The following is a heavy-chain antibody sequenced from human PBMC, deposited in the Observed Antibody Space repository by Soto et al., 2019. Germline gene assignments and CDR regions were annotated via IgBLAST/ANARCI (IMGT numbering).Heavy chain of an antibody. Sequence: QVQLQESGPGLVKPSETLSLTCTVSGGSISSYYWSWIRQPPGKGLEWIGYIYYTGSTNYNPSLRIRVTISVDTSKNQFSLKLTSVTAADTAVYYCARRYSSSHDFWGQGTLVTVSS. D-gene: IGHD6-6*01. CDR2: IYYTGST. CDR3: ARRYSSSHDF. J-gene: IGHJ4*02. V-gene: IGHV4-59*01. CDR1: GGSISSYY.